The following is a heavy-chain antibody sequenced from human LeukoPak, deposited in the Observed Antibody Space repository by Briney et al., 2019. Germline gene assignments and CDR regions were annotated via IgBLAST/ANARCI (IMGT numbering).Heavy chain of an antibody. CDR3: AKEVEVGYSSSWYGVDY. J-gene: IGHJ4*02. V-gene: IGHV3-30*04. CDR2: ISSDERNK. CDR1: GFTFTNFA. Sequence: GGSLRLSCAASGFTFTNFAMHWVRQAPGKGLEWVAVISSDERNKYYADSVKGRFTISRDNSKNTLYLQMNSLRAEDTAVYYCAKEVEVGYSSSWYGVDYWGQGTLVTVSS. D-gene: IGHD6-13*01.